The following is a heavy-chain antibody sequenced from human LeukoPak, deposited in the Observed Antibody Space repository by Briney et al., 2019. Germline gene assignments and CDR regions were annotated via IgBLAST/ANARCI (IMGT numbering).Heavy chain of an antibody. D-gene: IGHD5-18*01. J-gene: IGHJ4*02. CDR2: IKQDRSEK. CDR1: GSTFTNYW. CDR3: ARDLSGVTGYTYGRGIDY. Sequence: GGSLRLSCAASGSTFTNYWMSWVRQAPGKGLELVANIKQDRSEKYYVDSVKGRFTISRDNAKNSLYLQMNSLRAEDTAVYYCARDLSGVTGYTYGRGIDYWGQGTLVTVSS. V-gene: IGHV3-7*01.